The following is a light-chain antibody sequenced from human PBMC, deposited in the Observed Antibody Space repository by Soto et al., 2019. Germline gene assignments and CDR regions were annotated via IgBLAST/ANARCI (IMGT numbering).Light chain of an antibody. CDR3: QHYNSNPWT. Sequence: DIQMTQSPSTLSASVGDRVTITCRASQSVTGWLAWYQQKPGKAPKLLNYAASNWERGVPSRFSGSGSGTECTLTISSLQPDDFTSYSCQHYNSNPWTFGQGTKVEVK. CDR2: AAS. CDR1: QSVTGW. V-gene: IGKV1-5*01. J-gene: IGKJ1*01.